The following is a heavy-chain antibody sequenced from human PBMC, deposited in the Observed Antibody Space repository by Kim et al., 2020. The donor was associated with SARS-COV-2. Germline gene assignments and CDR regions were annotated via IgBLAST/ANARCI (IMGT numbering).Heavy chain of an antibody. D-gene: IGHD2-2*02. J-gene: IGHJ4*02. CDR3: ARDYLHTYTAGLDY. V-gene: IGHV1-3*01. Sequence: SQKFQGRVTITRDTAASTAYMELSSLRSEDTAVYYCARDYLHTYTAGLDYWGQGTLVTVSS.